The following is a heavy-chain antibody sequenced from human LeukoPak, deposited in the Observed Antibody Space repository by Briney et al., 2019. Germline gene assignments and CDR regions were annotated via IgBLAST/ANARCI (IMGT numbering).Heavy chain of an antibody. D-gene: IGHD3-10*01. V-gene: IGHV4-59*12. J-gene: IGHJ4*02. Sequence: SETLSLTCTVSGGSISSYYWSWIRQPPGKGLEWIGYIYYSGSTNYNPSLKSRVTISVDTSKNQFSLKLSSVTAADTAVYYCARDPVGFGELFFDYWGQGTLVTVSS. CDR3: ARDPVGFGELFFDY. CDR2: IYYSGST. CDR1: GGSISSYY.